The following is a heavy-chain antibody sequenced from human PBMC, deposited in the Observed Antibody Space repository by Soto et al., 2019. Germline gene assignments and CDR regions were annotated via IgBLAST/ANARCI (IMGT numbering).Heavy chain of an antibody. CDR2: INHNGST. V-gene: IGHV4-34*01. Sequence: SETLSLTCAVYGGSFSGYYWSWIRRPPGKGLEWIGEINHNGSTNYNPSLKSRVTISVDTSKNQFSLKLSSVTAADTAVYYCARGRITMVRGVITYYYYMDVWGKGTTVTVSS. D-gene: IGHD3-10*01. CDR3: ARGRITMVRGVITYYYYMDV. J-gene: IGHJ6*03. CDR1: GGSFSGYY.